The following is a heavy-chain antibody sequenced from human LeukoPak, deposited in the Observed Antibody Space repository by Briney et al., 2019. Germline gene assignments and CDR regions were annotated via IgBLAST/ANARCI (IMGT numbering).Heavy chain of an antibody. Sequence: ASVKVSCKASGYTFTSYDINWVRQATGQGLEWMGWMNPNSGNTGYAQKFQGRVTITRNTSISTAYMELSSLRSEDTAVYYCARGVGYVEYYYDNSGYYYYMDVWGKGTTVTVSS. V-gene: IGHV1-8*03. CDR2: MNPNSGNT. CDR3: ARGVGYVEYYYDNSGYYYYMDV. J-gene: IGHJ6*03. CDR1: GYTFTSYD. D-gene: IGHD3-22*01.